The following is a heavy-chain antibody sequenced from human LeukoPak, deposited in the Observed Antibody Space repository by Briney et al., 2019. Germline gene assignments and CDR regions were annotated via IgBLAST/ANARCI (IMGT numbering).Heavy chain of an antibody. Sequence: ASVKVSCKASGYTFTSYGISWVRQAPGQGLEWMGWISAYNGNTNYAQKLQGRVTMTTDTSTNTAYMELRSLRSDDTAVYYCAREGVATTASTYGMDVWGQGTTVSVSS. V-gene: IGHV1-18*01. CDR2: ISAYNGNT. CDR3: AREGVATTASTYGMDV. D-gene: IGHD5-12*01. J-gene: IGHJ6*02. CDR1: GYTFTSYG.